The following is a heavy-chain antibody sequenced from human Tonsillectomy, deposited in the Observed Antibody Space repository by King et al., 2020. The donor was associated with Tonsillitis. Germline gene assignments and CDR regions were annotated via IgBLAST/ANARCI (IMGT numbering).Heavy chain of an antibody. CDR2: IIPIFGTA. CDR3: ARDISRDYDLRNYYYSGMDV. D-gene: IGHD3-3*01. V-gene: IGHV1-69*01. CDR1: GGTFSSYA. Sequence: GQLVQSGAEVKKPGSSVKVSCKASGGTFSSYAISWVRQAPGQGLEWMGGIIPIFGTANYAQKFQGRVTITADESTSTAYMELNSLRSEDTAVYYCARDISRDYDLRNYYYSGMDVWGQGTTVTVSS. J-gene: IGHJ6*02.